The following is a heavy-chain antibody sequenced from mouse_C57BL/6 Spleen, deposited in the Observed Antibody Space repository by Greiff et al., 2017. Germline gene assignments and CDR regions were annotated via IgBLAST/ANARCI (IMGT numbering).Heavy chain of an antibody. CDR2: IYPGSGST. D-gene: IGHD1-1*01. CDR1: GYTFTSYW. CDR3: ARSSTVVAVDY. Sequence: QVQLQQSGAELVKPGASVKMSCKASGYTFTSYWITWVKQRPGQGLEWIGDIYPGSGSTNYNEKFKSKATLTVDTSSSTAYMQLSSLTSEDSAVYYCARSSTVVAVDYWGQGTTLTGSS. V-gene: IGHV1-55*01. J-gene: IGHJ2*01.